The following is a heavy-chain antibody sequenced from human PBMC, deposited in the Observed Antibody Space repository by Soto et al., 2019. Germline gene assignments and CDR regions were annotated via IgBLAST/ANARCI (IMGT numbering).Heavy chain of an antibody. CDR1: GLSFSSHC. V-gene: IGHV3-7*03. Sequence: GGSLTLSCDSSGLSFSSHCMRWVRQAAGNGLEWVAKIKQYGSEKYYEDSVKGRCSITRDNAKNTLYLQMNRMRVEDKDVDYYARDHRFTVTTFYYYGMDVWGQGTTVTVSS. CDR3: ARDHRFTVTTFYYYGMDV. CDR2: IKQYGSEK. D-gene: IGHD4-4*01. J-gene: IGHJ6*02.